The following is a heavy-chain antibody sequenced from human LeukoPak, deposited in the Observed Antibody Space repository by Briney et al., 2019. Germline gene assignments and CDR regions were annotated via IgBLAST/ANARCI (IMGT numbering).Heavy chain of an antibody. CDR1: GFIFSSYE. CDR2: ISSSGRTI. D-gene: IGHD3-10*02. CDR3: AELDITMIGGV. Sequence: GGSLRLSCAASGFIFSSYETNGARQAPGRGVEWVSYISSSGRTIYYADTVKGRFTIYRDNAKNSLYLQMNSLRAEDTAVYYCAELDITMIGGVWGKGTTVTISS. V-gene: IGHV3-48*03. J-gene: IGHJ6*04.